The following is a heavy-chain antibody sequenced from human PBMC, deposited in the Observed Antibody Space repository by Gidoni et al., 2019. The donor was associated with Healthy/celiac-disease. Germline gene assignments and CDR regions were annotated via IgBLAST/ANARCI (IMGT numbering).Heavy chain of an antibody. CDR3: ARALGDGYRYYYYYGMDV. Sequence: QVQLQQWGAGRLKPSETLALTRAVYGGSFSGYYWSWIRQPPGKGLEGIGEINHSGSTNYNPALKSRVTISVDTSKNQFSLKLSSVTAADTAVYYCARALGDGYRYYYYYGMDVWGQGTTVTVSS. J-gene: IGHJ6*02. D-gene: IGHD5-12*01. CDR1: GGSFSGYY. V-gene: IGHV4-34*01. CDR2: INHSGST.